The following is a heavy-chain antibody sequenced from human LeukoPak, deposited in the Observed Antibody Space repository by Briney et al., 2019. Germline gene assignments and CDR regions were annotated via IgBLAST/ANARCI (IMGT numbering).Heavy chain of an antibody. J-gene: IGHJ4*02. CDR2: INHSGST. CDR3: ARGIAATPVVDY. CDR1: GFTVSSTY. Sequence: GSLRLSCAASGFTVSSTYMSWVRQPPGKGLEWIGEINHSGSTNYNPSLKGRVTISVDTSKNQFSLKLSSVTAADTAVYYCARGIAATPVVDYWGQGTLVTVSS. D-gene: IGHD2-15*01. V-gene: IGHV4-34*01.